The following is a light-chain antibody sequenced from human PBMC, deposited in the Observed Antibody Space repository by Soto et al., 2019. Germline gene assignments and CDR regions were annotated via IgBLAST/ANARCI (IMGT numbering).Light chain of an antibody. CDR3: QQYNSYWT. J-gene: IGKJ1*01. CDR1: QSISSW. V-gene: IGKV1-5*01. CDR2: DAS. Sequence: DIQMTHSPSTLSASLGDRVTLTCRASQSISSWLAWYQQKPGKAPKLLIYDASSLESGVPSRFSGSGSGTEFTLTISSLQPDDFATYYCQQYNSYWTFGQGTKVDIK.